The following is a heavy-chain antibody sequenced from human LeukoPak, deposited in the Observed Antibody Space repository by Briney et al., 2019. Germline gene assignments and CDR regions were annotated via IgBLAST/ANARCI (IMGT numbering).Heavy chain of an antibody. V-gene: IGHV3-23*01. Sequence: PGGSLRPSCAASGFTFSSYAMSWVRQAPGEGLEWVSAISGSGGSTYYADSVKGRFTISRDNSKNTLYLQMNSLRAEDTAVYYCAKGAYDFWSGYPTTFDYWGQGTLVTVSS. CDR3: AKGAYDFWSGYPTTFDY. CDR2: ISGSGGST. D-gene: IGHD3-3*01. J-gene: IGHJ4*02. CDR1: GFTFSSYA.